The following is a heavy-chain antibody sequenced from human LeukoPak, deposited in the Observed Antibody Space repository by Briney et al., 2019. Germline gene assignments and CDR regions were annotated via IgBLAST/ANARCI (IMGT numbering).Heavy chain of an antibody. J-gene: IGHJ4*02. CDR1: GFTFSSYR. CDR2: IKQDGSEK. CDR3: AAGPYYDFWSGYYMAY. V-gene: IGHV3-7*03. D-gene: IGHD3-3*01. Sequence: PGGSLRLSCAASGFTFSSYRMSWVRQAPGKGLEWVANIKQDGSEKHYVDSVKGRFTISRDNAKNSLYLQMNSLRAEDTAVYYCAAGPYYDFWSGYYMAYWGQGTLVTVSS.